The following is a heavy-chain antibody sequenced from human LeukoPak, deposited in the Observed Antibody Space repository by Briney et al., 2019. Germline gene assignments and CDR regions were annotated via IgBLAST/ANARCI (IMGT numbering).Heavy chain of an antibody. D-gene: IGHD6-19*01. Sequence: GGSLRLSCAPSGFTFSSYAMSWVRQAPGKGLEWVSAISGSGGSTYYADSVKGRFTISRDNSKNTLYLQMNSLRAEDTAVYYCAKDRRYSSGWYDYCGQGTLVTVSS. CDR3: AKDRRYSSGWYDY. J-gene: IGHJ4*02. CDR2: ISGSGGST. V-gene: IGHV3-23*01. CDR1: GFTFSSYA.